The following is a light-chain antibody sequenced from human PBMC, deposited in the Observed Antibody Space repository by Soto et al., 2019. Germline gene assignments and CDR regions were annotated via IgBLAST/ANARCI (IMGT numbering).Light chain of an antibody. V-gene: IGLV2-8*01. J-gene: IGLJ3*02. CDR2: EVS. CDR3: CSYVGGKNLVV. CDR1: SSDVGGYNY. Sequence: QSALTQPPSASGSPGQSVTISCTGTSSDVGGYNYVSWYQHHPGKAPKLMIYEVSKRPSGVPDRFSGSKSGNTASLTVSGIQAGDEADYFCCSYVGGKNLVVFGGGTKLTVL.